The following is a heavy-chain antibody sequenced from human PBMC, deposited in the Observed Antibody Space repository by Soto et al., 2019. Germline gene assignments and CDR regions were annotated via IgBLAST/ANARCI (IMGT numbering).Heavy chain of an antibody. J-gene: IGHJ3*02. CDR1: GGSISSYY. V-gene: IGHV4-59*12. CDR3: ARNSSSSDDAFDI. Sequence: SETLSLTCTVSGGSISSYYWSWIRQPPGKGLEWIGYIYYSGSTNYNPSLKSRVTISVDTSKNQFSLKLSSVTAADTAVYYCARNSSSSDDAFDIWGQGTMVTVSS. D-gene: IGHD6-6*01. CDR2: IYYSGST.